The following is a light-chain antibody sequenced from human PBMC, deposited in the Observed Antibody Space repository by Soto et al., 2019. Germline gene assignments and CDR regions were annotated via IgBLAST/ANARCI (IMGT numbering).Light chain of an antibody. CDR1: SSNIGTNA. J-gene: IGLJ1*01. CDR2: NNN. Sequence: QSVLTQPPSASGTPGQRVTISCSGGSSNIGTNAVNWYQQLPGTAPKLLIYNNNQRPSGVPDRFSGSKSGTSASLAISGLQSEDEADYNCAAWDDSLNGYDFGTGTKVTVL. V-gene: IGLV1-44*01. CDR3: AAWDDSLNGYD.